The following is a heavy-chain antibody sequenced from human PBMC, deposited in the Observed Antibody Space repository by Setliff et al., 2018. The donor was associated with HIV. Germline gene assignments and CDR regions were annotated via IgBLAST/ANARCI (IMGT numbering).Heavy chain of an antibody. CDR3: ARGELGYCSITSCYAGWFDP. V-gene: IGHV1-2*02. D-gene: IGHD2-2*01. J-gene: IGHJ5*02. CDR2: INPNTGVT. CDR1: GYTFTDYY. Sequence: ASVKVSSKASGYTFTDYYIHWVRQAPGQGLEWMGWINPNTGVTTYALKFQGRVTITRDTSISTAYMELSRLRSDDTAVYYCARGELGYCSITSCYAGWFDPWGLGTLVTVSS.